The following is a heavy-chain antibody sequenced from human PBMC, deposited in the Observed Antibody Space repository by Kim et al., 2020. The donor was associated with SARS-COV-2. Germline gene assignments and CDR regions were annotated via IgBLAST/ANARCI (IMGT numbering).Heavy chain of an antibody. Sequence: GGSLRLSCAASGFTFSSYAMSWVRQAPGKGLEWVSAISGSGGSTYYADSVKGRFTISRDNSKNTLYLQMNSLRAEDTAVYYCAKGGGYCSSTSCSDYWGQGTLVTVSS. V-gene: IGHV3-23*01. CDR3: AKGGGYCSSTSCSDY. J-gene: IGHJ4*02. CDR2: ISGSGGST. CDR1: GFTFSSYA. D-gene: IGHD2-2*01.